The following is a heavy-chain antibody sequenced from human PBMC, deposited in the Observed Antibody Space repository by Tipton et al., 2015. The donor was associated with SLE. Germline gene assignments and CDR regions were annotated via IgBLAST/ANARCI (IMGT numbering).Heavy chain of an antibody. CDR1: GFSFSKVW. J-gene: IGHJ4*02. V-gene: IGHV3-15*01. Sequence: SLRLSCAASGFSFSKVWMSWVRQAPGKGLEWVGRIKANTDGGTADYAAPVKGRFTISRDDSKNTLFLQMNSLKTEDTAMYYCAKPRRYHLENWGQGTLVTVSS. D-gene: IGHD1-14*01. CDR2: IKANTDGGTA. CDR3: AKPRRYHLEN.